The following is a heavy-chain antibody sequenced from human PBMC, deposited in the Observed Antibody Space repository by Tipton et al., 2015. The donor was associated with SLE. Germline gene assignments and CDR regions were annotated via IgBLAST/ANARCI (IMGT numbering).Heavy chain of an antibody. J-gene: IGHJ2*01. CDR2: IYYSGST. V-gene: IGHV4-59*12. CDR1: GGSISSYY. Sequence: TLSLTCTVSGGSISSYYWSWIRQPPGKGLEWIGYIYYSGSTYYNPSLKSRVSISIDTSKNQFSLRLTSVTAADTAVYYCARSRIPSWYFDLWGRGTLVSVSS. D-gene: IGHD2-21*01. CDR3: ARSRIPSWYFDL.